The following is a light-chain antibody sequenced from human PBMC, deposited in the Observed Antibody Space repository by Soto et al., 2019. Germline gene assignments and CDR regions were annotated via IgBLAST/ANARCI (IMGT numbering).Light chain of an antibody. J-gene: IGLJ1*01. CDR3: SSYTTSSTLLYV. CDR2: EVS. CDR1: SSDVGGYNS. Sequence: QSALTQPASVSGSPGQSITISCTGTSSDVGGYNSVSWYQQHPGKAPKLMIYEVSNRPSGVSNRFCGSKSGNTASLTISALQAEDEADYYCSSYTTSSTLLYVFGTGTKLTVL. V-gene: IGLV2-14*01.